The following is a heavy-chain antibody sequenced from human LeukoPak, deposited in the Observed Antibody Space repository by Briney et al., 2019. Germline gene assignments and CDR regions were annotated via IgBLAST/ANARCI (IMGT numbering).Heavy chain of an antibody. CDR2: INHSGST. CDR3: ARGLGSYGYWYFQH. D-gene: IGHD5-18*01. Sequence: SETLPLTCDVPGGSFSGYYWSWIRQPPGKGLEWIGEINHSGSTNYNPSLKSRVTISVDTSKNQFSLKLSSVTAADTAVYYCARGLGSYGYWYFQHWGQGTLVTVSS. CDR1: GGSFSGYY. V-gene: IGHV4-34*01. J-gene: IGHJ1*01.